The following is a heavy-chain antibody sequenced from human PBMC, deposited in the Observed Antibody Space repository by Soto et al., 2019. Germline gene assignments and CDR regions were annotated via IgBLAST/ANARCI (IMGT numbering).Heavy chain of an antibody. D-gene: IGHD3-3*01. CDR2: IYYSGST. J-gene: IGHJ4*02. Sequence: PSETLSLTCTVSGGSISSGGYYWSWIRQHPGKGLEWIGYIYYSGSTYYNPSLKSRVTISVDTSKNQFSLKLSSVTAADTAVYYCATAYYDFWSGRYYFDYWGQGTLVTVSS. CDR1: GGSISSGGYY. CDR3: ATAYYDFWSGRYYFDY. V-gene: IGHV4-31*03.